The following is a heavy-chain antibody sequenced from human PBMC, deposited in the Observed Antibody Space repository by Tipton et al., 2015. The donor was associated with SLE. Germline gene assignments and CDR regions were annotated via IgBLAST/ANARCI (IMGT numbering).Heavy chain of an antibody. V-gene: IGHV4-59*01. Sequence: TLSLTCTVSGDSITSDYVTWIRQPPGKGLEWIGYISNSETTNYNPSLKSRVTISVDTSKNQFSLKLRSVTAADTAVYYCAGAWQGYCSGGTCYVLDYWGQGTLVTVSS. J-gene: IGHJ4*02. CDR2: ISNSETT. CDR3: AGAWQGYCSGGTCYVLDY. CDR1: GDSITSDY. D-gene: IGHD2-15*01.